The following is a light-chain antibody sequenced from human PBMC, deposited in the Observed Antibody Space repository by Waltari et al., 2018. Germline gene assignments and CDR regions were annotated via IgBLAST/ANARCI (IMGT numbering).Light chain of an antibody. CDR3: QHYVRLPAT. CDR1: QSVSRA. J-gene: IGKJ1*01. CDR2: GAS. Sequence: EIVLTQSPGSLSSSPGERVTLSCRASQSVSRALARYQQKPGQAPRLLIFGASNRATGIPDRFGGSGSETDFSLTISRLEPEDFAVYYCQHYVRLPATFGRGTKVEIK. V-gene: IGKV3-20*01.